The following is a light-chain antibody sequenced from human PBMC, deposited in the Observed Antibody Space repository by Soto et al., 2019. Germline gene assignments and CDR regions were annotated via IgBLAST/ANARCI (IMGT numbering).Light chain of an antibody. J-gene: IGKJ3*01. CDR2: GAS. CDR3: QQYGSSPVT. Sequence: EIVWTQSPGTLSLSPGERATLSCRASQSVSSSYLAWYQQKPGQAPRLLIYGASSRATGIPDRFSGSGSGTDFTLTISRLEPEDFAVYYCQQYGSSPVTFGPGTKVDIK. V-gene: IGKV3-20*01. CDR1: QSVSSSY.